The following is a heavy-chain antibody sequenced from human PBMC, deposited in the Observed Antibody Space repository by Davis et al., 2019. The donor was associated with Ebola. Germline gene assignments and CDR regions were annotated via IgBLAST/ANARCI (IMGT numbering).Heavy chain of an antibody. J-gene: IGHJ5*02. D-gene: IGHD3-10*01. Sequence: SVKVSCKASGGTFSSYAISWVRQAPGQGLEWMGGIIPIFGTANYAQKFQGRVTITRDTSASTAYMELSSLRSEDTAVYYCARWGTYYYGSGSYFAFWFDPWGQGTLVTVSS. CDR3: ARWGTYYYGSGSYFAFWFDP. V-gene: IGHV1-69*05. CDR2: IIPIFGTA. CDR1: GGTFSSYA.